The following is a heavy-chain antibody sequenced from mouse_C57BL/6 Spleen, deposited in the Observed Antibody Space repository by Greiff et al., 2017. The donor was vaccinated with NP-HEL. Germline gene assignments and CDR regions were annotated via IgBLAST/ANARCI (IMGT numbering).Heavy chain of an antibody. D-gene: IGHD1-1*01. CDR1: GYTFTDYY. CDR2: INPKNGGT. J-gene: IGHJ2*01. CDR3: ARGARDYGTSGY. V-gene: IGHV1-26*01. Sequence: VQLQQSGPELVKPGASVKISCKASGYTFTDYYMNWVKQSHGKSLEWIGDINPKNGGTSYNQKFKGKATLTVDKSSSTAYMELRSLTSEDSAVDYCARGARDYGTSGYWGQGTTLTVSS.